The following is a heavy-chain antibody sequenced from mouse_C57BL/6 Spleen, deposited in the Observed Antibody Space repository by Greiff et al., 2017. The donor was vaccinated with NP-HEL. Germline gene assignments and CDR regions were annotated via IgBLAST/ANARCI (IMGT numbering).Heavy chain of an antibody. J-gene: IGHJ3*01. V-gene: IGHV1-61*01. CDR3: ARFDGSPAY. Sequence: VQLQQPGAELVRPGSSVKLYCKASVYTFNSYWIDWVKHRPGQGLELICNLYPSDSAHHSNQQLKYNATLTVDKSSSTAYMQLSSLTSEDSAVYYCARFDGSPAYWGQGTLVTVSA. CDR1: VYTFNSYW. CDR2: LYPSDSAH. D-gene: IGHD1-1*01.